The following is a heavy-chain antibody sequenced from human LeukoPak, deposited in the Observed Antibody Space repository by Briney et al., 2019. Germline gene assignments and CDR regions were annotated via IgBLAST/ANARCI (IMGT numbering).Heavy chain of an antibody. J-gene: IGHJ4*02. D-gene: IGHD4-17*01. CDR3: ARAGPAYYGDYFDY. Sequence: SETLSLTCTVSGGSISSGDYYWSWIRQAPGKGLEWIGYIYYSGSAYYNPSLKSRLTISADTSKNQCSLKLSSVTAADTAVYYCARAGPAYYGDYFDYWGQGTLVTVSS. CDR1: GGSISSGDYY. V-gene: IGHV4-30-4*08. CDR2: IYYSGSA.